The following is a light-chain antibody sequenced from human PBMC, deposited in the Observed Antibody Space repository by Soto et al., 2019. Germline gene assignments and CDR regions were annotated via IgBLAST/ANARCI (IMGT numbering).Light chain of an antibody. CDR1: SGDVGGYNY. CDR2: DVS. Sequence: QSDLTQPASVSGSPGQSITISCTGTSGDVGGYNYVSWYQQHPGKAPQLMIYDVSHRPSGVSNRFSGSKSGNTASLTISGLQPEDEGDYYCSSYTGVSTPPYVFGTGTKVTVL. CDR3: SSYTGVSTPPYV. V-gene: IGLV2-14*01. J-gene: IGLJ1*01.